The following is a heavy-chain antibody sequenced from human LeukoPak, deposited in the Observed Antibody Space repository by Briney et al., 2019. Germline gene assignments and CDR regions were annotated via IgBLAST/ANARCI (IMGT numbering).Heavy chain of an antibody. CDR1: GFTFSSYA. Sequence: PGGSLRLSCAASGFTFSSYAMSWVRQAPGKGLEWVSAISGSGGSTYYADSVKGRFTISRDNSKNTLYLQMNSLRAEDTAVYYCAKDGGGYSYAYFRYYFDYWGQGTLVTVSS. J-gene: IGHJ4*02. CDR3: AKDGGGYSYAYFRYYFDY. D-gene: IGHD5-18*01. CDR2: ISGSGGST. V-gene: IGHV3-23*01.